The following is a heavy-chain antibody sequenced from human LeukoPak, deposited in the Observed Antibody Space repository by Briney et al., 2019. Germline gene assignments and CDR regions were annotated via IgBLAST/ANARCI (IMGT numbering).Heavy chain of an antibody. Sequence: PSETLPLTCAVYGGSFSGYYWSWIRQPPGKGLEWIGEINHSGSTNYNPSLKSRVTISVDTSKNQFSLKLSSVTAADTAVYYCARVAVTTSLDYWGQGTLVTVSS. CDR1: GGSFSGYY. J-gene: IGHJ4*02. V-gene: IGHV4-34*01. D-gene: IGHD4-17*01. CDR2: INHSGST. CDR3: ARVAVTTSLDY.